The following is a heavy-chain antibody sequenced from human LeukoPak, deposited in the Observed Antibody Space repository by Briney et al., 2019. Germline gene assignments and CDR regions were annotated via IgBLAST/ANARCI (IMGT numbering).Heavy chain of an antibody. V-gene: IGHV1-18*01. CDR2: ISGYNGNT. CDR3: ARAHGYDSSGYSGAYFDY. D-gene: IGHD3-22*01. Sequence: ASVKVSCKASGYTFTSYGISWVRQAPGQGLEWMGWISGYNGNTNYEQKLQGRVTMTTDTSTSTAYMELRSLRSDDTAVYYCARAHGYDSSGYSGAYFDYWGQGTLVTVSP. J-gene: IGHJ4*02. CDR1: GYTFTSYG.